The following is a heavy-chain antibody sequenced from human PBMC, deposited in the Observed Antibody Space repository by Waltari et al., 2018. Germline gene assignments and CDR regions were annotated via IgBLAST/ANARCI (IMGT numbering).Heavy chain of an antibody. V-gene: IGHV3-23*01. D-gene: IGHD6-19*01. CDR3: AKEGGSGWYPYYYYYYGMDV. Sequence: EVQLLESGGGLVQPGGSLRLSCAASGFTFSSYAMSWVRQAPGKGLEGVSAIRGSGGSTYYADSVKGRFTNSRDKAKNTLYLQMNSLRSEDTAVYYCAKEGGSGWYPYYYYYYGMDVWGQGTTVTVSS. J-gene: IGHJ6*02. CDR2: IRGSGGST. CDR1: GFTFSSYA.